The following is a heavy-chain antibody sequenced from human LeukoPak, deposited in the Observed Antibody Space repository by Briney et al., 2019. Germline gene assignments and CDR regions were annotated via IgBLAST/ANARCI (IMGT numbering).Heavy chain of an antibody. D-gene: IGHD3-22*01. CDR2: INPNSGGT. CDR3: AWTGYYYDSSGYLDFDC. J-gene: IGHJ4*02. CDR1: GYTFTGYY. V-gene: IGHV1-2*02. Sequence: HEVSVKVSCKASGYTFTGYYMHWVRQAPGQGLEWMGWINPNSGGTNYAQKFQGRVTMTRDTSISTAYMELSRLRSDDTAVYYCAWTGYYYDSSGYLDFDCWGQGTLVTVSS.